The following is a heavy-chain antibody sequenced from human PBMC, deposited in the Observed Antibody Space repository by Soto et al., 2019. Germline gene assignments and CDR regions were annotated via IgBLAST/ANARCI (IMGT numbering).Heavy chain of an antibody. CDR3: ARLYQGKRPPDY. CDR2: IHYRGST. CDR1: GGSISSITYY. V-gene: IGHV4-39*01. Sequence: QLQLQESGPGLVKPSETLSLTCTVSGGSISSITYYWGWIRQPPGQGMEWIGSIHYRGSTYYNPSLKSRVTITVDTSKNQLSLKLSSVTAADTAVYYCARLYQGKRPPDYWGQGTLVTVSS. D-gene: IGHD2-2*01. J-gene: IGHJ4*02.